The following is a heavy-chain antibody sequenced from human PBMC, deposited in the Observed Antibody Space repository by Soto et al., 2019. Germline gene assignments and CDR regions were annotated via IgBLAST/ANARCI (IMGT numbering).Heavy chain of an antibody. V-gene: IGHV3-23*01. Sequence: PGGSLRFSCAASGFTFSSYAMSWVRQAPGKGLEWVSAISGSGGSTYYADSVKGRFTISRDNSKNTLYLQMNSLRAEDTAVYYCAKGIVVVVAATPGYYYGMDVWGQGTTVTAP. D-gene: IGHD2-15*01. J-gene: IGHJ6*02. CDR1: GFTFSSYA. CDR2: ISGSGGST. CDR3: AKGIVVVVAATPGYYYGMDV.